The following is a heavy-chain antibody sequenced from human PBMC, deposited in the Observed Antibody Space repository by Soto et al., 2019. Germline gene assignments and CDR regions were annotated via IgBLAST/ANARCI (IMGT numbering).Heavy chain of an antibody. CDR2: IGAARDP. J-gene: IGHJ6*02. Sequence: GGSLGLSCATSGFTFSNFDMHGFRQVPGKGLEWVSAIGAARDPYYLGSVKGRFTISRENAKNSVYLQMNDLRAGDSAVYYCARAYTGRLPRRADYYYAMDVWGQGTTVTVSS. D-gene: IGHD2-2*02. CDR1: GFTFSNFD. CDR3: ARAYTGRLPRRADYYYAMDV. V-gene: IGHV3-13*05.